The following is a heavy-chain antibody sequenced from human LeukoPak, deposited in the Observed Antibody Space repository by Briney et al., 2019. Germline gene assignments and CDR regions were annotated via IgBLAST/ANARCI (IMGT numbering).Heavy chain of an antibody. D-gene: IGHD1-7*01. V-gene: IGHV1-2*02. CDR2: INPNSGGT. CDR1: GYTFTGYY. Sequence: ASVKVSCKASGYTFTGYYMHWVRQAPGQGLEWMGWINPNSGGTNYAQKFQGRVTMTRDTSIRTAYMELSRLRSDDTAVYYCARGQLELSGLLWTRWFDPWGQGTLVTVSS. J-gene: IGHJ5*02. CDR3: ARGQLELSGLLWTRWFDP.